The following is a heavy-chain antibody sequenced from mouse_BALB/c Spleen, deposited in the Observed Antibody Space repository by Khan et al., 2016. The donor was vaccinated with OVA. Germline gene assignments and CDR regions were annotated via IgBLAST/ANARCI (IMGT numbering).Heavy chain of an antibody. V-gene: IGHV2-6-5*01. J-gene: IGHJ4*01. CDR2: IWGGGST. CDR3: GKGVWSYDKNLDY. Sequence: VELVESGPGLVAPSQNLSITCTVSGFSLSDYGVSWIRQPPGKGLEWLGVIWGGGSTYYNSALKSRLSISKDNSKSQVFLKMSSMQSDETRLFYCGKGVWSYDKNLDYWGQGTSVTVSS. D-gene: IGHD2-3*01. CDR1: GFSLSDYG.